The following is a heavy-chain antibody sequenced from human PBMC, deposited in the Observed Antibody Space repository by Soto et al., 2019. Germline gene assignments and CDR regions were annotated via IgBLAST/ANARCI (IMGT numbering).Heavy chain of an antibody. J-gene: IGHJ4*02. Sequence: TGGSLRLSCAACGFTFCSYAMSWVRQAPGKGLEWVSAISGSGGYTYYTDSVKGRFTISRDNSKNTLYLQMNSLRAEDTAVYYSANPGPTNNNHRFDYWGQGTVVTVAS. CDR2: ISGSGGYT. CDR1: GFTFCSYA. D-gene: IGHD1-1*01. V-gene: IGHV3-23*01. CDR3: ANPGPTNNNHRFDY.